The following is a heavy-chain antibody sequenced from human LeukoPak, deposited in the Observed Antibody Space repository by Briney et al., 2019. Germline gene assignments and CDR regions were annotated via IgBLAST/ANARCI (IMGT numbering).Heavy chain of an antibody. J-gene: IGHJ4*02. Sequence: ASVKVSCKASGYTFTSYYMHWVRQAPGQGLEWMGIINPSGGSTSYAQKFQGRVTMTRDTSTSTVYMELSSLRSEDTAVYYCARAGYDFWSGYQGKFDYWGQGTLVTVSS. CDR3: ARAGYDFWSGYQGKFDY. CDR1: GYTFTSYY. CDR2: INPSGGST. D-gene: IGHD3-3*01. V-gene: IGHV1-46*01.